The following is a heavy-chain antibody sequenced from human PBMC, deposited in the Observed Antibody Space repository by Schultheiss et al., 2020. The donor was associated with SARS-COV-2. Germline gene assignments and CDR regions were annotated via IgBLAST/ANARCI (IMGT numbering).Heavy chain of an antibody. CDR2: INPNSGGT. J-gene: IGHJ1*01. V-gene: IGHV1-2*02. CDR3: AAGATIYRETTEAEYFQH. CDR1: GYTFTSYY. D-gene: IGHD5-12*01. Sequence: ASVKVSCKASGYTFTSYYMHWVRQAPGQGLEWMGWINPNSGGTNYAQKFQGRVTITADKSTSTAYMELSSLRSEDTAVYYCAAGATIYRETTEAEYFQHRGQGTLVTVSS.